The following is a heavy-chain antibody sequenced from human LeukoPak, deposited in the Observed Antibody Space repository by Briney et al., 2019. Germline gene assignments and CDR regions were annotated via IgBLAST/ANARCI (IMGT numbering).Heavy chain of an antibody. CDR3: ARGSPGGNSWYWGFDY. CDR2: AYYRSRWQI. CDR1: GVTLSSDGAG. V-gene: IGHV6-1*01. Sequence: SQTLSLTCAISGVTLSSDGAGWNCNRPSTWRGLEWLGRAYYRSRWQIDYAPSLNGRIIIDPDTSKNELSLQLIAVTPEDTAVYYCARGSPGGNSWYWGFDYWGQGTLVTVSS. J-gene: IGHJ4*02. D-gene: IGHD6-13*01.